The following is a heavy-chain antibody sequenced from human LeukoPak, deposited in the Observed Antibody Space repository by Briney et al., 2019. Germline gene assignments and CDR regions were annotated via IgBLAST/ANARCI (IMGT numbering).Heavy chain of an antibody. Sequence: KSSETLSLTCAVYGGSFSGYYWSWIRQPPGKGLEWIGEINHSGSTNYNPSLKSRVTISVDTSKNQFSLKLSSVTAADTAVYYCARTKIAILGGNWFDPWGQGTLVTVSS. V-gene: IGHV4-34*01. J-gene: IGHJ5*02. D-gene: IGHD2-15*01. CDR1: GGSFSGYY. CDR2: INHSGST. CDR3: ARTKIAILGGNWFDP.